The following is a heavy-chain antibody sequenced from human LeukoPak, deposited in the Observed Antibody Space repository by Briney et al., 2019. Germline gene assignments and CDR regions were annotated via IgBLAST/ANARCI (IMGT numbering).Heavy chain of an antibody. V-gene: IGHV3-21*01. CDR1: GFTFSSYS. CDR2: ISSSSYI. CDR3: ARDFPAATRDNDY. Sequence: GGSLRLSCAASGFTFSSYSMNWVRQAPGKGLEWVSSISSSSYIYYADSVKGRFTISRDNAKNSLYLQMNSLRAEDTAVYYCARDFPAATRDNDYWGQGTLVTVSS. J-gene: IGHJ4*02. D-gene: IGHD2-2*01.